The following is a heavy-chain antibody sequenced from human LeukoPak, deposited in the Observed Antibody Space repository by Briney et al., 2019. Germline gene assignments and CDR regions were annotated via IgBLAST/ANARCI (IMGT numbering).Heavy chain of an antibody. D-gene: IGHD2-15*01. J-gene: IGHJ4*02. Sequence: GGSLRLSGAASGFTVSSNYMSWVRQAPGKGLEWVSVIYSGGSTYYADSVKGRFTISRDNSKNTLYLQMNSLRAEDTAVYYCARARCSGGSCYSGYWGQGTLVTVSS. CDR1: GFTVSSNY. CDR3: ARARCSGGSCYSGY. V-gene: IGHV3-66*01. CDR2: IYSGGST.